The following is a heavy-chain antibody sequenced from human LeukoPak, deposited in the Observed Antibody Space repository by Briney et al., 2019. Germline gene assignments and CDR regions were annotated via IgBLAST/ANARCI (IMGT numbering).Heavy chain of an antibody. CDR2: ISSSGSTI. D-gene: IGHD6-19*01. CDR1: GFTFSDYY. V-gene: IGHV3-11*01. J-gene: IGHJ5*02. CDR3: ARDKGEYSSGWYDWFDP. Sequence: PGGSLRLSCAASGFTFSDYYMSWIRQAPGKGLEWVSYISSSGSTIYYADSVKGRFTISRDNAKNSLCLQMNSLRAEDTAVYYCARDKGEYSSGWYDWFDPWGQGTLVTVSS.